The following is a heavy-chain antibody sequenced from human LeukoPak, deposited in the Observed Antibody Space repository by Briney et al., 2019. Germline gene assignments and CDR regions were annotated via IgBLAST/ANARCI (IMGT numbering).Heavy chain of an antibody. CDR2: VSYSGST. Sequence: SETLSLTCTVSGASISSYYWSWIRQPPGKGLESIGYVSYSGSTNYNPSLKSRVTISVDTSKSQFSLKLSSVTAADTAVYYCARNSGYGIHYYYYGMDVWGQGTTVTVSS. CDR1: GASISSYY. J-gene: IGHJ6*02. D-gene: IGHD5-12*01. CDR3: ARNSGYGIHYYYYGMDV. V-gene: IGHV4-59*12.